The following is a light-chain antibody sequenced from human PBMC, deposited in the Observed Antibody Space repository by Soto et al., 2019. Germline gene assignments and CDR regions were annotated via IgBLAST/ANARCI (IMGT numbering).Light chain of an antibody. J-gene: IGKJ1*01. Sequence: DIQMTQSPSALSASVGDTVTITCRASQSVSGWLAWSHQKPGQAPKLLIYDVSALPRGVPPRFSGSVSGKQFTLTISGLQPDDFPAYYCQQDESFSATFGPGGKV. CDR3: QQDESFSAT. CDR1: QSVSGW. V-gene: IGKV1-5*01. CDR2: DVS.